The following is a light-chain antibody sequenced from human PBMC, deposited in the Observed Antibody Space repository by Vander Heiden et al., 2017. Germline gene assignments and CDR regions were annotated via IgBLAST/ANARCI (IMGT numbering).Light chain of an antibody. CDR1: SSNIGAGYA. J-gene: IGLJ3*02. V-gene: IGLV1-40*01. Sequence: SVLTQLPSVSRAPGRRVTICCAGSSSNIGAGYAVHWHHQLPGTVPKLLIFSNNVRPSGVPDRFSGSKSATSASLAITGLQAEDEADYYCQSYDSSLSARVFGGGTKLTVL. CDR2: SNN. CDR3: QSYDSSLSARV.